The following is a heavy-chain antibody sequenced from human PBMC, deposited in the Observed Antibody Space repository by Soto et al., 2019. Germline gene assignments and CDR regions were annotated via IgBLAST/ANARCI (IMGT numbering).Heavy chain of an antibody. V-gene: IGHV3-21*01. Sequence: GGSLRLSCAASGFTFSSYNMNWVRQAPWKGLEWVSSISSSSSYIYYADSVKGRFTISRDNAKNSLYLQMNSLRAEDTAVYYCGSTRRDGYNNYYYYYGMDVWGQGTTVTVSS. CDR3: GSTRRDGYNNYYYYYGMDV. CDR1: GFTFSSYN. CDR2: ISSSSSYI. D-gene: IGHD5-12*01. J-gene: IGHJ6*02.